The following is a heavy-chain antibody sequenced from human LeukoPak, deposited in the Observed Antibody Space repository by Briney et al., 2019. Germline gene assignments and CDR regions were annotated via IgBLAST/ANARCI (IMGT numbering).Heavy chain of an antibody. J-gene: IGHJ6*03. D-gene: IGHD2-2*01. CDR2: IDHIGRS. Sequence: SETLSLTCAVYGGSLQSFYWSWVRQPPGRGLEWIGEIDHIGRSKYNPSLKSRLTISIDRSKNQFSLKLSSVSAADTAVYFCARPVDCSSTICTGPMDVWGRGTTVIVSS. CDR3: ARPVDCSSTICTGPMDV. CDR1: GGSLQSFY. V-gene: IGHV4-34*01.